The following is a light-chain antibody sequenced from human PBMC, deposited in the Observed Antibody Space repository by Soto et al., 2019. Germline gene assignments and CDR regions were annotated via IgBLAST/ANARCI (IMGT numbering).Light chain of an antibody. J-gene: IGKJ4*01. V-gene: IGKV1-27*01. CDR3: QKYNHAPT. CDR2: AAS. Sequence: DIQMTQSPSSLSASVGDRVTITCRASQVISNYLAWYQQKPGKVPELLIYAASTLQSVVPSRFSGSGSGKDFTLTLSILQPEYVANFYCQKYNHAPTFGGGTKVEIK. CDR1: QVISNY.